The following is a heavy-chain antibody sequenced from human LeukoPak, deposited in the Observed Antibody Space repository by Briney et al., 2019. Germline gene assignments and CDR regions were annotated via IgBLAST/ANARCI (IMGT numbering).Heavy chain of an antibody. V-gene: IGHV3-53*01. CDR2: IYSDGAT. D-gene: IGHD3-22*01. Sequence: GGSLRLSCAASGFPFNTYVMSWVRQAPGKGLEWVAVIYSDGATFHLDSVKGRFTVSRDSSKNTLYFQMNNLRADDTAVYYCARDSNGPAFWGQGTLVTVSS. J-gene: IGHJ4*02. CDR1: GFPFNTYV. CDR3: ARDSNGPAF.